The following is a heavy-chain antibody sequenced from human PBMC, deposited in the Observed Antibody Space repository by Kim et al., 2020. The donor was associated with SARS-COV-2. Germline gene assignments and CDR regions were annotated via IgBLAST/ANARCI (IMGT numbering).Heavy chain of an antibody. CDR3: AKDGGSSWYFSSRYGMDV. V-gene: IGHV3-23*01. Sequence: KGRFTISRDNSKNTLYLQMNSLRAEDTAVYYCAKDGGSSWYFSSRYGMDVWGQGTTVTVSS. D-gene: IGHD6-13*01. J-gene: IGHJ6*02.